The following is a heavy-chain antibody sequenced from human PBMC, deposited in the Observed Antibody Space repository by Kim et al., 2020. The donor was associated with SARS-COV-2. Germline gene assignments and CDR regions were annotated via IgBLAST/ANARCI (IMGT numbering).Heavy chain of an antibody. Sequence: GESLKISCQGSGYTFNSYWIAWVRQMSGKGLEWVGITNPADSDSRYSPSFQGQVTISADKSSSTAYLQWNSLKASDTGMYYCARLAFDSGRHPGMDVWGQGTMVTVSS. V-gene: IGHV5-51*01. CDR2: TNPADSDS. CDR3: ARLAFDSGRHPGMDV. J-gene: IGHJ6*02. D-gene: IGHD1-26*01. CDR1: GYTFNSYW.